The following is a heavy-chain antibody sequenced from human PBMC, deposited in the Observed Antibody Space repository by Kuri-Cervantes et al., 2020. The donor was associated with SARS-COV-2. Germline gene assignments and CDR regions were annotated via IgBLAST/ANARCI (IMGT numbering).Heavy chain of an antibody. CDR1: GFTFSSYA. CDR2: ISGSGGST. CDR3: ANSAGMITFGGVIGHDY. Sequence: GESLKISCAASGFTFSSYAMSWVRQAPGKGLEWVSAISGSGGSTYYADSVKGRFTISRDNSKNTLYLQMNSLRAEDTAVYYCANSAGMITFGGVIGHDYWGQGTLVTVSS. J-gene: IGHJ4*02. D-gene: IGHD3-16*02. V-gene: IGHV3-23*01.